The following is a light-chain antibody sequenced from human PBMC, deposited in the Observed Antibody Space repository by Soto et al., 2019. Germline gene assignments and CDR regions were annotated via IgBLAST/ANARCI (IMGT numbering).Light chain of an antibody. Sequence: YELTQPPSVSVAPGQTARITCGGNNIGSKTVHWYQQKPGQAPVLVVYDDRDRPSGIPERFSGSNSANTATLTISRVEAGDEADYYYQVWDSSDHVVFGGGTKLTVL. J-gene: IGLJ2*01. CDR2: DDR. V-gene: IGLV3-21*02. CDR1: NIGSKT. CDR3: QVWDSSDHVV.